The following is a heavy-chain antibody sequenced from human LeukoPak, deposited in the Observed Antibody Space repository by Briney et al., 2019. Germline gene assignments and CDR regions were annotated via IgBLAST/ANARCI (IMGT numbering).Heavy chain of an antibody. CDR3: ARERIGGYSYGEMGGFDY. J-gene: IGHJ4*02. CDR2: ISGSGGST. CDR1: GFTFSSHG. Sequence: PGGSLRLSCAASGFTFSSHGMSWVRQAPGKGLEWVSAISGSGGSTYYADSVKGRFTMSRDNSKNTLYLQMNSLRAEDTAVYYCARERIGGYSYGEMGGFDYWGQGTLVTVSS. D-gene: IGHD5-18*01. V-gene: IGHV3-23*01.